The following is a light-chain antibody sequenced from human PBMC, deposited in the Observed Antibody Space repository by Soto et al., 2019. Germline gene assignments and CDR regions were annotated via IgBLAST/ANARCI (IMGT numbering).Light chain of an antibody. Sequence: DIQMSQSPSTLSGTVGDRVTITYRASQTISSWLAWYQQKPGKAPKLLIYEASSLESGVPSRFSGSGSGTEFTLTISSLQHDDFATYYCQQYNSYPWTFGQGTKVDIK. J-gene: IGKJ1*01. V-gene: IGKV1-5*03. CDR2: EAS. CDR1: QTISSW. CDR3: QQYNSYPWT.